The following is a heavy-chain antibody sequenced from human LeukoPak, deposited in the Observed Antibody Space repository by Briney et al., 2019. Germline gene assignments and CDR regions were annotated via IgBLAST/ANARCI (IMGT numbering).Heavy chain of an antibody. J-gene: IGHJ4*02. CDR2: ISYDGSNK. CDR1: GFTFSSYA. Sequence: GGSLRLSCAASGFTFSSYAMHWVRQALGKGLEWVALISYDGSNKYYADSVKGRFTISGDNSKNTLYLQMNSLRADDTAVYYCARGVYADPFDYWGQGTLVTISS. CDR3: ARGVYADPFDY. V-gene: IGHV3-30*04. D-gene: IGHD4-17*01.